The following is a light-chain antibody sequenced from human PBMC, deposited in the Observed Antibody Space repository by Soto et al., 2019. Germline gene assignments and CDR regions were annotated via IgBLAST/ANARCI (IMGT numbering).Light chain of an antibody. CDR3: QQYNNWPPLYT. V-gene: IGKV3-15*01. J-gene: IGKJ2*01. Sequence: EIVMTQSPATLSVSPGERATLSCRASQSVSSNLAWYQQKPRQAPRLLIYGASTRATGIPARFSGSGSGTEFTLTISSLQSEDFAVYYCQQYNNWPPLYTFGQGTKLEIK. CDR2: GAS. CDR1: QSVSSN.